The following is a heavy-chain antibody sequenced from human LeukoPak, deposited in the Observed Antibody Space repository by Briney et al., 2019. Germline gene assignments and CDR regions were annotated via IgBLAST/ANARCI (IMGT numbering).Heavy chain of an antibody. CDR1: GFTFDDYG. D-gene: IGHD6-25*01. V-gene: IGHV3-20*04. CDR3: ARFAAGGSYYYYMDV. CDR2: ITWNGGST. Sequence: GGSLRLSCAAAGFTFDDYGMSWVRQIPGKGLEWVAGITWNGGSTDYAESVKGRFAISRDNAKNSLYLQMNSLRADDTAVYYCARFAAGGSYYYYMDVWGKGTTVTVSS. J-gene: IGHJ6*03.